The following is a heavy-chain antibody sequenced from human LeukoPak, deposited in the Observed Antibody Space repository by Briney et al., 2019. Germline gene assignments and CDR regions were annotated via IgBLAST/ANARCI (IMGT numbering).Heavy chain of an antibody. CDR1: GFSFSTYG. D-gene: IGHD7-27*01. CDR2: ISHDGNNK. V-gene: IGHV3-30*03. CDR3: ARDWGNWGYGWYFDH. J-gene: IGHJ4*02. Sequence: GTSLRLSCAASGFSFSTYGMHWVRQAPGKGLEWVAVISHDGNNKYYVDSVKGRFTISRDNSKNTLYLQMNSLRVEDTAVYYCARDWGNWGYGWYFDHWGQGTLVTVSS.